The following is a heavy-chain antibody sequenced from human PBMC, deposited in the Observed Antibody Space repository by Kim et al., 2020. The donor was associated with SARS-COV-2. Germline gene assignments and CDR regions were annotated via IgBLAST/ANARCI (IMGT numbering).Heavy chain of an antibody. Sequence: GGSLRLSCAASGFTFSSYAMSWVRQAPGKGLEWVSAISGSGGSTYYADSVKGRFTISRDNSKNTLYLQMNSLRAEDTAVYYCANPYYYGSGSYWYWGQGTLVTVSS. CDR3: ANPYYYGSGSYWY. D-gene: IGHD3-10*01. J-gene: IGHJ4*02. CDR1: GFTFSSYA. V-gene: IGHV3-23*01. CDR2: ISGSGGST.